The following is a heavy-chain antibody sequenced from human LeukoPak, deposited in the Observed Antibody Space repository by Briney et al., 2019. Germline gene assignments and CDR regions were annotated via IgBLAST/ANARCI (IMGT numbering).Heavy chain of an antibody. CDR2: ISGSGGST. CDR1: GFTFSSHA. J-gene: IGHJ4*02. Sequence: GGSLRLSCAASGFTFSSHAMSWVRQAPGKGLEWVSAISGSGGSTYYADSVKGRFTISRDNSKNTLYLQMNSLRAEDTAVYYCAKKTAVAGTCDYWGQGTLVTVSS. V-gene: IGHV3-23*01. CDR3: AKKTAVAGTCDY. D-gene: IGHD6-19*01.